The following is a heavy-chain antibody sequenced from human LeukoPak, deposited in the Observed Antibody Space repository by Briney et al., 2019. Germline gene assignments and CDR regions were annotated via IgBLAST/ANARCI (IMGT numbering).Heavy chain of an antibody. CDR3: ARGNPFRWYYYYYMDV. CDR1: GGCFSGYY. Sequence: SETLSLTCAVYGGCFSGYYWSWIRQPPGKGLEWIGEINHSGSTNYNPSLKSRVTISVDTSKNQFSLKLSSVTAADTAVYYCARGNPFRWYYYYYMDVWGKGTTVTVSS. CDR2: INHSGST. V-gene: IGHV4-34*01. D-gene: IGHD1-14*01. J-gene: IGHJ6*03.